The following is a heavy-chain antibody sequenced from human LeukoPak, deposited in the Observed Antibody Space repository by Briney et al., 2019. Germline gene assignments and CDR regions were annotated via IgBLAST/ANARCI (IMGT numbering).Heavy chain of an antibody. D-gene: IGHD3-10*01. J-gene: IGHJ4*02. CDR1: GGSISSYY. CDR3: ARAGLLWFGESTSPYDY. Sequence: SETLSLTCTVSGGSISSYYWNWIRQPPGKGLEWIGYIYYSGSTNYNPSLKSRVTISVDTSKNQSSLKLSSVTAADTAVYYCARAGLLWFGESTSPYDYWGQGTLVTASS. CDR2: IYYSGST. V-gene: IGHV4-59*01.